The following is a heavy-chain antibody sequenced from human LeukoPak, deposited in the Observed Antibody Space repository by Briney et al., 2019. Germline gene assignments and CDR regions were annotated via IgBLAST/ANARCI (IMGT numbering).Heavy chain of an antibody. D-gene: IGHD5-18*01. CDR3: AKDAGRGYSYGFDAFDI. Sequence: GGSLRLSCAASGFTFSSYGMNWVRQAPGKGLEWVAFIRYDGSKKYYADSVKGRFPISRDNSKNTLYLQMNSLRAEDTAVYYCAKDAGRGYSYGFDAFDIWGQGTMVTVSS. J-gene: IGHJ3*02. V-gene: IGHV3-30*02. CDR2: IRYDGSKK. CDR1: GFTFSSYG.